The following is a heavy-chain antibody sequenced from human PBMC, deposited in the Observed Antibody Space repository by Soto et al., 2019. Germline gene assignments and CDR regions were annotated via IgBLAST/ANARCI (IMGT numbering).Heavy chain of an antibody. V-gene: IGHV1-46*01. CDR2: INPSGGSP. D-gene: IGHD3-3*01. CDR3: ARGHGVVNYGMDV. CDR1: GYTFTSYY. J-gene: IGHJ6*02. Sequence: QVQLVQSGAEVKKPGASVKVSCKASGYTFTSYYMHWVLQAPGQGLEWMGIINPSGGSPSYAQKFQGRVTMTRDPSTSTVYMELSSLRAEDTAVYYCARGHGVVNYGMDVWGQVTTVTVSS.